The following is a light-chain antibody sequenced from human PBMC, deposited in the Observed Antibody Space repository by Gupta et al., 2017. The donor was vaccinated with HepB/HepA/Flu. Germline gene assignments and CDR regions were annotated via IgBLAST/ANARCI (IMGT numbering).Light chain of an antibody. CDR3: LLDYSAARV. J-gene: IGLJ2*01. Sequence: QAAVSQAPSLLVSPRVPGTLTCGSNTGAVTNGHYPYWFQQKPGQVPRILIYNTNNKHSWTPGRFSGSLLGDKAALTLTGAQPEDEADYYCLLDYSAARVFGGGTKLTVL. CDR2: NTN. V-gene: IGLV7-46*01. CDR1: TGAVTNGHY.